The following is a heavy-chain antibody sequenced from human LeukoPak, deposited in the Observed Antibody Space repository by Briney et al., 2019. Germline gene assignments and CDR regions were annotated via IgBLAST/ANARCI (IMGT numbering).Heavy chain of an antibody. Sequence: VASVKVSCKASGGTFSSYAISWVRQAPGQGLAWMGRIIPILGIANYAQKFQGRVTITADKSTSTAYMELSSLRSEDTAVYYCARALSTYSTSTRNNWFDPWGQGTLVTVSS. CDR3: ARALSTYSTSTRNNWFDP. D-gene: IGHD6-6*01. V-gene: IGHV1-69*04. CDR2: IIPILGIA. CDR1: GGTFSSYA. J-gene: IGHJ5*02.